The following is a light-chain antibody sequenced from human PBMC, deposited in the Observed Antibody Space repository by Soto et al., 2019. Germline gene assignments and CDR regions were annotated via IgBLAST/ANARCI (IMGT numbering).Light chain of an antibody. CDR2: DVS. Sequence: QSALTQPASVSGSPGQSITISCTGTSSDVGGYNYVSWYQQHPGKAPKLMIYDVSNRPSGVSNRFSGSKSGNTASLTISGLQAEVEADYYCSSYTSSCTPYVFGTGTKVNGL. CDR3: SSYTSSCTPYV. CDR1: SSDVGGYNY. V-gene: IGLV2-14*01. J-gene: IGLJ1*01.